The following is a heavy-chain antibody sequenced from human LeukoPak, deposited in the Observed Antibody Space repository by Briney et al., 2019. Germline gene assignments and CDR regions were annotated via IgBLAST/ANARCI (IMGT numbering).Heavy chain of an antibody. D-gene: IGHD6-13*01. CDR3: ARFHYNSSWYVVFDY. Sequence: SVKVSCKASGGTFSSYAISWVRQAPGRGLEWMGRIIPILGIANYAQKFQGRVTITADKSTSTAYMELSSLRSEDTAVYYCARFHYNSSWYVVFDYWGQGTLVTVSS. CDR2: IIPILGIA. J-gene: IGHJ4*02. CDR1: GGTFSSYA. V-gene: IGHV1-69*04.